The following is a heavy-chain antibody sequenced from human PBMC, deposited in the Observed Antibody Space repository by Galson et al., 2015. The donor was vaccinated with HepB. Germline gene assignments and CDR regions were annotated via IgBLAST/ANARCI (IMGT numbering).Heavy chain of an antibody. Sequence: CTASGYTFTSYGISWVRQAPGQGLEWMGWISAYNGNTNYAQKLQGRVTMTTDTSTSTAYMELRSLRSDDTAVYYCARSPEGGYCSGGSCSTFGYFDYWGQGTLVTVSS. J-gene: IGHJ4*02. CDR2: ISAYNGNT. CDR3: ARSPEGGYCSGGSCSTFGYFDY. D-gene: IGHD2-15*01. CDR1: GYTFTSYG. V-gene: IGHV1-18*04.